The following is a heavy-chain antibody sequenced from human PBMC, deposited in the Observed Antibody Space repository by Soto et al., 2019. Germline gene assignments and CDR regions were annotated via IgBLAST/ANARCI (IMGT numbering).Heavy chain of an antibody. J-gene: IGHJ4*02. CDR3: ARKQAGLFFGIDY. V-gene: IGHV4-31*03. CDR2: IDDSGYT. D-gene: IGHD3-3*01. Sequence: SETLSLTCTVSGGSISTGGYYWSWIRQYPGKGLEWLGYIDDSGYTFYNPSLQSRLTLSMDKSKNQFSLKLSSATAADTAVYFCARKQAGLFFGIDYWGQGTLVTVSS. CDR1: GGSISTGGYY.